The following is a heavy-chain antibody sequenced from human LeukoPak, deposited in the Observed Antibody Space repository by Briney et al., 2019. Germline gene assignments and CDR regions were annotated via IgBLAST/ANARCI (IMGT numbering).Heavy chain of an antibody. CDR3: ARDTYPDERWLQLPTGY. V-gene: IGHV3-43*02. CDR2: ISGDGVTT. J-gene: IGHJ4*02. D-gene: IGHD5-24*01. Sequence: GGPLRLSRAASGFTFDDYAMHWVRQAPGKGLEWVSLISGDGVTTYYADSVKGRFTISRDNSKNSLYLQMNSLRTEDTALYYCARDTYPDERWLQLPTGYWGQGTLVTVSS. CDR1: GFTFDDYA.